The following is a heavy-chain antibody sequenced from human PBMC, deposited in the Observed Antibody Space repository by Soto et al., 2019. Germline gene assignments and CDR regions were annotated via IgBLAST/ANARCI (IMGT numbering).Heavy chain of an antibody. Sequence: EEQLVESGGGLVQPGGSLRLSCVGSGFTFSSYSMNWVRQAPGRGLEWLSYISSSSSTKYYADSVKGRFTVSRDNAKNSVYLQMNSLTDEDTAVYYCARDQYGGGTISGFGPWGQGTLVTVSS. CDR1: GFTFSSYS. D-gene: IGHD2-15*01. CDR3: ARDQYGGGTISGFGP. V-gene: IGHV3-48*02. J-gene: IGHJ5*02. CDR2: ISSSSSTK.